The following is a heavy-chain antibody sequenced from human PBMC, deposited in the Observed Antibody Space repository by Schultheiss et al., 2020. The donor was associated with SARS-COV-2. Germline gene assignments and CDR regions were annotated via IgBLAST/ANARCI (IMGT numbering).Heavy chain of an antibody. J-gene: IGHJ5*02. V-gene: IGHV1-2*02. CDR1: GYTFTGYY. D-gene: IGHD1-7*01. CDR3: ARDRAAGTTGRSWFDP. CDR2: INPNSGDT. Sequence: ASVKVSCKASGYTFTGYYIHWVRQAPGQGLEWMGWINPNSGDTNYAQKFQGRVTMTRDTSISTAYMELSRLRSDDTAVYYCARDRAAGTTGRSWFDPWGQGTLVTVSS.